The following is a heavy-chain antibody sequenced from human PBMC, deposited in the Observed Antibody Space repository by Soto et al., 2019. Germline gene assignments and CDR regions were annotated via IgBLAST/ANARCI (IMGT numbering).Heavy chain of an antibody. Sequence: ASVKVSCKASGFTFTTYDIHWVRQATGQGLEWMGWMNPITGNAGYAQKFQGRVTMTRNTSISTAYMEVRSLRSEDTAVYYCARRKERSGPHYFDSWGQGSLVTVSS. CDR3: ARRKERSGPHYFDS. J-gene: IGHJ4*02. CDR2: MNPITGNA. V-gene: IGHV1-8*01. CDR1: GFTFTTYD.